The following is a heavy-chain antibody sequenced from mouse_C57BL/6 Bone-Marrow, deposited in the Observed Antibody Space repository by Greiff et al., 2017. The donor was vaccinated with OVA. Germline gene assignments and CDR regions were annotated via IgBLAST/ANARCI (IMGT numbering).Heavy chain of an antibody. CDR3: ARRNYSNRGSAY. D-gene: IGHD2-5*01. Sequence: QVQLQQSGAELARPGASVKLSCKASGYTFTSYGISWVKQRPGQGLEWIGEIYPRSGNTYYNEKFKGKATLTADKSSSTAYMELRSLTSEDAAVYFCARRNYSNRGSAYWGQGTLVTVSA. CDR1: GYTFTSYG. CDR2: IYPRSGNT. V-gene: IGHV1-81*01. J-gene: IGHJ3*01.